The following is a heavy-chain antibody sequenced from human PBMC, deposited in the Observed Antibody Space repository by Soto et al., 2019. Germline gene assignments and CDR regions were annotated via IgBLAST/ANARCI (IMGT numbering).Heavy chain of an antibody. CDR2: IIPILGIA. Sequence: QVQLVQSGAEVKKPGSSVKVSCKASGGTFSSYTISWVRQALGQGLEWMGRIIPILGIANYAQKFQGRVTITADKSTSTAYMELSSLRSEDTAVYYCAGGGGVEEDVMDVWGKGTTVTVSS. J-gene: IGHJ6*04. V-gene: IGHV1-69*02. CDR1: GGTFSSYT. CDR3: AGGGGVEEDVMDV. D-gene: IGHD3-16*01.